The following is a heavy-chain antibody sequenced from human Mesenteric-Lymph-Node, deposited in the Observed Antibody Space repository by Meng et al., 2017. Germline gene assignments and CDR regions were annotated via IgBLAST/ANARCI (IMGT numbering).Heavy chain of an antibody. Sequence: QLQGSGPGLVKPSQTLSLTCTVSGGSISSGGYYWSWIRQHPGKGLEWIGYIYYSGSTYYNPSLKSLVTISVDTSKNQFSLKLSSVTAADTAVYFCARTNYGDYNWFDPWGQGTLVTVSS. CDR3: ARTNYGDYNWFDP. CDR2: IYYSGST. CDR1: GGSISSGGYY. V-gene: IGHV4-31*01. J-gene: IGHJ5*02. D-gene: IGHD4-17*01.